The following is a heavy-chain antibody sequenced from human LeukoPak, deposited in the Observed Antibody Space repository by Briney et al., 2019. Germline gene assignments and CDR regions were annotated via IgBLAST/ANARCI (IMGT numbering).Heavy chain of an antibody. Sequence: GASVKVSCKASGYTFTSYDINWVRQATGQGLEWMGWMNPNSGNTGYAQKFQGRVTMTRNTSISTAYMELSSLRSEDTAVYYCARGFGDYVYYYYYGMDVWGQGTTVTVSS. CDR2: MNPNSGNT. CDR1: GYTFTSYD. V-gene: IGHV1-8*01. CDR3: ARGFGDYVYYYYYGMDV. J-gene: IGHJ6*02. D-gene: IGHD4-17*01.